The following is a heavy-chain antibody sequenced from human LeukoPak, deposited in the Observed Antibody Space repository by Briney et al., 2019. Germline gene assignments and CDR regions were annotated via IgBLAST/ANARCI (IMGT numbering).Heavy chain of an antibody. V-gene: IGHV1-2*02. D-gene: IGHD3-10*01. Sequence: ASVKVSCKASGYTFTGYYMHWVRQAPGQGLEWMGWINPNSGGTNYVQKFQGRVTMTRDTSISTAYMELSRLRSDDTAVYYCARDLRSRGFVDYWGQGTLVTVSS. CDR2: INPNSGGT. J-gene: IGHJ4*02. CDR1: GYTFTGYY. CDR3: ARDLRSRGFVDY.